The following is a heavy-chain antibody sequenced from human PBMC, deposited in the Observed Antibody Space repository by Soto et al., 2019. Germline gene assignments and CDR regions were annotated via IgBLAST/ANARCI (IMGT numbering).Heavy chain of an antibody. CDR1: GYTFTGYY. Sequence: ASVKVSCKASGYTFTGYYMHWVRQAPGQGLEWMGWINPNSGGTNYAQKFQGWVTMTRDTSISTAYMELSRLRSDDTAVYYCARGGPVTTYYYDYYGLDVWGQGTTVTVSS. J-gene: IGHJ6*02. V-gene: IGHV1-2*04. D-gene: IGHD4-4*01. CDR3: ARGGPVTTYYYDYYGLDV. CDR2: INPNSGGT.